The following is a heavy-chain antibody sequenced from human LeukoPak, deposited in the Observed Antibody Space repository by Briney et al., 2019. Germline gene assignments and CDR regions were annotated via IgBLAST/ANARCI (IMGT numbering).Heavy chain of an antibody. Sequence: GASVKVSCKASGYTFTSYAISWVRQAPGQGLEWMGGIIPIFGTANYAQKFQGRVTITADESTSTAYMELSSLRSEDTAVYYCARVYDSSGYYYYFDYWGQGTLVTVSS. V-gene: IGHV1-69*13. CDR3: ARVYDSSGYYYYFDY. CDR1: GYTFTSYA. D-gene: IGHD3-22*01. CDR2: IIPIFGTA. J-gene: IGHJ4*02.